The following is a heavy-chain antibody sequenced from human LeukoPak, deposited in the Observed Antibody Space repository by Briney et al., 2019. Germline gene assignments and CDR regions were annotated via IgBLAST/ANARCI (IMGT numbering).Heavy chain of an antibody. D-gene: IGHD6-19*01. CDR1: GYTFTSYD. J-gene: IGHJ4*02. Sequence: ASVKVSCTASGYTFTSYDINWVRQATGQGLEWMGWMNPNSGNTGYAQKFQGRVTMTRNTSISTAYMELSSLRSEDTAVYYCARWSAVARNFDYWGQGTLVTVSS. CDR2: MNPNSGNT. CDR3: ARWSAVARNFDY. V-gene: IGHV1-8*01.